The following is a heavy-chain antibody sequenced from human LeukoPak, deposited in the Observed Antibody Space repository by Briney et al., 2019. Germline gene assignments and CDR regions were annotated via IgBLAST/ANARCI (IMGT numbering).Heavy chain of an antibody. Sequence: GGSLRLSCAASGFTFSNAWMSWVRQAPGKGLEWVGRIKSKTDGGTTDYAAPVKGRFTISRDDSKNTLYLQMNSLRAEDTAVYYCARDAPGELWFYDAFDIWGQGTMVTVSS. J-gene: IGHJ3*02. V-gene: IGHV3-15*01. CDR1: GFTFSNAW. CDR2: IKSKTDGGTT. CDR3: ARDAPGELWFYDAFDI. D-gene: IGHD5-18*01.